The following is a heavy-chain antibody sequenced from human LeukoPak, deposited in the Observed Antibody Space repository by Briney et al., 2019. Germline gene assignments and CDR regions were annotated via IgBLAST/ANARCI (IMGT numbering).Heavy chain of an antibody. J-gene: IGHJ5*02. CDR3: ARAKRRYCSGGSCPPDNWFDP. D-gene: IGHD2-15*01. Sequence: PSETLSLTCVVSIASISNTNWWNWLRQPPGQGLQWFPATSPTPPPHYNPSLESRVTVSLDKSKNQLSLHLTSVTAADTAVYYCARAKRRYCSGGSCPPDNWFDPWGQGTLVTVST. CDR1: IASISNTNW. V-gene: IGHV4/OR15-8*02. CDR2: TSPTPPP.